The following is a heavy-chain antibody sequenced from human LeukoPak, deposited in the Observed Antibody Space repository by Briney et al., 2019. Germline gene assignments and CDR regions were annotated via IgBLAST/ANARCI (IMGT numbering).Heavy chain of an antibody. CDR3: AKSPGGYFDY. J-gene: IGHJ4*02. CDR2: ISYDGSNK. CDR1: GFTFSSYG. Sequence: GRSLRLSCAASGFTFSSYGMHWVRQAPGKGLEWVAVISYDGSNKYYADSVKGRFTISRDNSKNTLYLQMNSLRAEDTAVYYCAKSPGGYFDYWGQRTLVTV. D-gene: IGHD3-10*01. V-gene: IGHV3-30*18.